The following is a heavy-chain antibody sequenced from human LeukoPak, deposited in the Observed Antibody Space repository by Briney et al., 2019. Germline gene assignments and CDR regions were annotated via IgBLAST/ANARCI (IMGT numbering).Heavy chain of an antibody. CDR3: AREPHDFYDAFDI. D-gene: IGHD1-1*01. Sequence: SETLSLTCAVYGGSFSGYYWSWIRQPPGKGLEWIGEINHSGSTNYNPSLKSRVTISVDTSKNQFSLKVRSVTAADTAVYFCAREPHDFYDAFDIWGQGTMVTVFS. V-gene: IGHV4-34*01. J-gene: IGHJ3*02. CDR1: GGSFSGYY. CDR2: INHSGST.